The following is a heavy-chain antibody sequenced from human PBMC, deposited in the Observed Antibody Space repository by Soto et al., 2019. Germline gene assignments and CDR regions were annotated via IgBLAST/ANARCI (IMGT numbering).Heavy chain of an antibody. CDR1: GGSFSGYY. CDR2: INHSGST. D-gene: IGHD3-22*01. CDR3: ARVRRYYDPNWFDP. V-gene: IGHV4-34*01. Sequence: SETLSLTCAVYGGSFSGYYWSWIRQPPGKGLEWIGEINHSGSTNYNPSLKSRVTISVDTSKNQFSLKLSSVTAADTAVYYCARVRRYYDPNWFDPWGQGTLVTVSS. J-gene: IGHJ5*02.